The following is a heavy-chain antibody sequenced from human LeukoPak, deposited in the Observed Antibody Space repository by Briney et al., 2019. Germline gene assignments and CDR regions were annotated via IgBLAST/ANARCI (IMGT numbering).Heavy chain of an antibody. CDR3: ARASYYYDSSGYPGYYFDY. CDR2: INPNSGGR. V-gene: IGHV1-2*02. J-gene: IGHJ4*02. CDR1: GYTCTSYY. D-gene: IGHD3-22*01. Sequence: ASVKVSFKASGYTCTSYYMHCVRHAPGQPLGWMVWINPNSGGRNYAKEFKGRVTITRDTSISTAYMEMSRLRSEDTAVYYCARASYYYDSSGYPGYYFDYWGQGTLVTVSS.